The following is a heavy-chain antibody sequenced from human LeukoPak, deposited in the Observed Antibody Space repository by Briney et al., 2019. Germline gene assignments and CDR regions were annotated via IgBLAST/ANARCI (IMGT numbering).Heavy chain of an antibody. CDR1: GYTFSDHY. CDR3: ARVVTKFQMLYPDF. CDR2: INPRTGAT. V-gene: IGHV1-2*02. J-gene: IGHJ4*02. D-gene: IGHD2-21*02. Sequence: ASVKVSCKTSGYTFSDHYIYWVRQTPKQGLEWMGFINPRTGATYYAENFQGRVTLTRDTSISTAYLELRSDDTAVYYCARVVTKFQMLYPDFWGQGSLVTVSS.